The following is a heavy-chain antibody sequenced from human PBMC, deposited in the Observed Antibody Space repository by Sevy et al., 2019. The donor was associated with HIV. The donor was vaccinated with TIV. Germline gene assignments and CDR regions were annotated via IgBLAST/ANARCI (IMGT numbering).Heavy chain of an antibody. CDR3: AKGERYYDSSGYYRPPEYFQH. V-gene: IGHV3-23*01. CDR2: ISGSGGST. CDR1: GFTFSSYA. J-gene: IGHJ1*01. Sequence: GGSLRLSCAASGFTFSSYAMSWVRQAPGKWLEWVSAISGSGGSTYYADSVKGRFTISRDNSKNTLYLQMNSLRAEDTAVYYCAKGERYYDSSGYYRPPEYFQHWGQGTLVTVSS. D-gene: IGHD3-22*01.